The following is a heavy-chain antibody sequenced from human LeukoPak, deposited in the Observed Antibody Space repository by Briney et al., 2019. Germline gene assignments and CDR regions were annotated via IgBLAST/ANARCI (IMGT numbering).Heavy chain of an antibody. Sequence: GGSLRLSCAASGFTFSSYGMHWVRQAPGKGLEWVAVISYDGRNKYHADSVKGRFTISRDNSKNTLYLQMNSLRAEDTAVYYCAKATPPRDGSNPDYWGQGTLVTVSS. CDR3: AKATPPRDGSNPDY. V-gene: IGHV3-30*18. J-gene: IGHJ4*02. D-gene: IGHD5-24*01. CDR2: ISYDGRNK. CDR1: GFTFSSYG.